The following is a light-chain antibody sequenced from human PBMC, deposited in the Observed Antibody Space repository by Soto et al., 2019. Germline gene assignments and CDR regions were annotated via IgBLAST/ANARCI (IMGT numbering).Light chain of an antibody. CDR3: TSDGASSTL. CDR2: DVS. V-gene: IGLV2-14*03. CDR1: SNDIGGYNY. J-gene: IGLJ2*01. Sequence: QSALTQPASVSGSPGQSITIPCTGTSNDIGGYNYVSWYQQHPGKVPKLMIFDVSYRPSGISDRFSGSKSGNTASLTISGLQPEYEADYYGTSDGASSTLFGGWTKLTVL.